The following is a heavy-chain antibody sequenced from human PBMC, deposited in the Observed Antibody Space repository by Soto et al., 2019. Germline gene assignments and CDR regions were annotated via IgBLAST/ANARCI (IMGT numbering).Heavy chain of an antibody. V-gene: IGHV3-23*01. CDR1: GFTFSSYA. Sequence: GGSLRLSCAASGFTFSSYAMSWVRQAPGKGLEWVSAISGSGGSTYYADSVKGRFTISRDNSKNTLYLQMNSLRAEDTAVYYCAKDDDRWIQLWADLWVNWGQGTLVTVSS. J-gene: IGHJ4*02. D-gene: IGHD5-18*01. CDR3: AKDDDRWIQLWADLWVN. CDR2: ISGSGGST.